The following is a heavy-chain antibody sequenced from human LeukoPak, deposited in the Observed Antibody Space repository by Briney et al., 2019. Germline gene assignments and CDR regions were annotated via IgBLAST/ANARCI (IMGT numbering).Heavy chain of an antibody. J-gene: IGHJ4*02. V-gene: IGHV3-30*03. CDR1: GFILSSYG. CDR3: ARDIPYGLSYFDY. CDR2: MSHDGKYL. D-gene: IGHD2-2*02. Sequence: GGSLRLSCAASGFILSSYGMHWVRQAPGKGLEWVAGMSHDGKYLNYGDSVKGRFTISRDNSKNTLYLQMNSVRPEDTAVYYCARDIPYGLSYFDYWGQGTLVTVSS.